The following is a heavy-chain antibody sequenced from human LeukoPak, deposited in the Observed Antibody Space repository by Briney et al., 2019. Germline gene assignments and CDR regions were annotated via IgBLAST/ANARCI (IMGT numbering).Heavy chain of an antibody. Sequence: GGSMRLSCAASGFTFSSYGMHWVRQAPGKGLEWVAAIRTDGNLKYYGDSVKGRFTISRDNSKNKLYLQMDSLRAEDTAVYYCARGTNWNRNWFDPWGQGTLVTVSS. CDR2: IRTDGNLK. CDR1: GFTFSSYG. D-gene: IGHD1-20*01. CDR3: ARGTNWNRNWFDP. J-gene: IGHJ5*02. V-gene: IGHV3-33*01.